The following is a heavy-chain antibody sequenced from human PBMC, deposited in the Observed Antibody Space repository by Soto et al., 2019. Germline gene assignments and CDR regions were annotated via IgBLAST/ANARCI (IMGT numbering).Heavy chain of an antibody. Sequence: ASVKVSCKASGYTFSNFGISWVRQAPGQGLEWMGWISAYDGNTNYAQRLQGRVTMTTDTSTSTVYMELRSLISDDTAVYYCARAGWKYYMDVWGQGTTVTVSS. D-gene: IGHD1-1*01. CDR3: ARAGWKYYMDV. CDR1: GYTFSNFG. V-gene: IGHV1-18*01. CDR2: ISAYDGNT. J-gene: IGHJ6*03.